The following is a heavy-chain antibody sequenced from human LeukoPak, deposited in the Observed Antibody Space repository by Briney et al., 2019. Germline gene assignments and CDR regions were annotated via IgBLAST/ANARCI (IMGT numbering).Heavy chain of an antibody. J-gene: IGHJ4*02. CDR2: INSDGSST. Sequence: GGSLSLSCAASGFTFSSYWMHWVRHTPQKGLVWVSRINSDGSSTIHADSVKGRFTISRDNAKNTLYLQMNSLGAEDTAVYYCARDLLTGFDYWGQGTLVTVSS. CDR3: ARDLLTGFDY. V-gene: IGHV3-74*01. D-gene: IGHD1-20*01. CDR1: GFTFSSYW.